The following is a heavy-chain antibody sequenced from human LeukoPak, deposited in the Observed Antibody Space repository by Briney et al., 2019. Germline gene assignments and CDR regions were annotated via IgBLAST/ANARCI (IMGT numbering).Heavy chain of an antibody. CDR2: IKEDGTYT. V-gene: IGHV3-74*01. J-gene: IGHJ4*02. CDR3: ARDFDMGITPGDDFDF. D-gene: IGHD3-9*01. Sequence: GGSLRLSCAASGFSFSKYWMHWVRQTPGEGLVWVARIKEDGTYTSYADSVKGRFTISRDNARNTVFLQMNSLRAEDTAVYYCARDFDMGITPGDDFDFRGQGTLVTVSS. CDR1: GFSFSKYW.